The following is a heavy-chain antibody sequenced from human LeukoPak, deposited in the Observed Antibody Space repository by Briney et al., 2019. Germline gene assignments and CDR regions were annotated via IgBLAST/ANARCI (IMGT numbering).Heavy chain of an antibody. CDR1: GGSISSGSYY. J-gene: IGHJ4*02. CDR3: ARSLYNWNHYFDY. Sequence: PSETLSLTCTVSGGSISSGSYYWSWIRQPAGRGLEWIGRIYTSGSTNYNPSLKSRVTISVDTSKNQFSLKLSSVTAADTAVYYCARSLYNWNHYFDYWGQGTLVTVSS. D-gene: IGHD1-20*01. CDR2: IYTSGST. V-gene: IGHV4-61*02.